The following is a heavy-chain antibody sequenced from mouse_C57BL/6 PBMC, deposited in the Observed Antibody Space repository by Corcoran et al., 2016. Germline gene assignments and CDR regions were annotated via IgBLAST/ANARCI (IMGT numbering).Heavy chain of an antibody. V-gene: IGHV1-26*01. D-gene: IGHD2-3*01. CDR1: GYTLTDYY. CDR2: INPNNGGT. J-gene: IGHJ2*01. Sequence: EVQLQQSGPELVKPGASVKISCKASGYTLTDYYMNWVKQSHGKSLEWIGDINPNNGGTSYNQKFKGKATLTVDKSSSTAYMELRSLTSEDSAVYYCARGGDGYPDYWGQGTTLTVSS. CDR3: ARGGDGYPDY.